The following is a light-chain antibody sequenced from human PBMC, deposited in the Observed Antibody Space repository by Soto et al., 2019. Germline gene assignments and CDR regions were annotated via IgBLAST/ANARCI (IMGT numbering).Light chain of an antibody. Sequence: EVVMTQTPATLSVSPGERATLSCRASQTVRDNLGWYQQKPGQPPRLLIYGATTRATGIPVRFSGSGSGTDFTLTISRLEPEDFAVYYCQQYGSSQWTFGQGTKADNK. V-gene: IGKV3-20*01. CDR3: QQYGSSQWT. CDR2: GAT. J-gene: IGKJ1*01. CDR1: QTVRDN.